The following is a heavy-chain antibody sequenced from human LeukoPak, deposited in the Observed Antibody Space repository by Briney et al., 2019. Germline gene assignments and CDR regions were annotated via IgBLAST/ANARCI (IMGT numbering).Heavy chain of an antibody. V-gene: IGHV4-59*08. CDR1: GGSMNSYY. CDR3: ARHVWLQPFDY. D-gene: IGHD3-9*01. Sequence: PSETLSLTCSVSGGSMNSYYWSWIRQPPGKGLEWIGYIYYSGSTNYNPSLKSRVTISVDTSKSQFSLKLSSVTAADTAVYYCARHVWLQPFDYWGQGTLVTVSS. CDR2: IYYSGST. J-gene: IGHJ4*02.